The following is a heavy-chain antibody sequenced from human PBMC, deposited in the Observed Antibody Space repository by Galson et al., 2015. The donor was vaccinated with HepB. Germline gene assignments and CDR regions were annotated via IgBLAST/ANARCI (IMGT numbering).Heavy chain of an antibody. CDR1: GFTFSSYG. D-gene: IGHD6-13*01. V-gene: IGHV3-33*01. J-gene: IGHJ4*02. CDR3: ARRPLYSTTWYYSSYFDN. CDR2: IWYDGSNK. Sequence: SLRLSCAASGFTFSSYGMHWARQAPGKGLEWVAVIWYDGSNKYYADSVKGRFTISRDNSKNTIYLQMNSLRAEDTAVYYCARRPLYSTTWYYSSYFDNWGQGTLVTVSS.